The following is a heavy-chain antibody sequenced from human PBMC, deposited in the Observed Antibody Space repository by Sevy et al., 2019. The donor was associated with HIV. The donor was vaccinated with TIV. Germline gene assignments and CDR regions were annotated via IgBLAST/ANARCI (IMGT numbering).Heavy chain of an antibody. CDR1: GFTFSSYA. CDR2: ISYDGSNK. J-gene: IGHJ4*02. Sequence: GGSLRLSCAASGFTFSSYAMHWVRQAPGKGLEWVAVISYDGSNKYYADSVKGRFTISRDNSKNTLYLQMNSLRAEDSAVDYCAREGGRYGDYAGFDYWGQGTLVTVSS. CDR3: AREGGRYGDYAGFDY. D-gene: IGHD4-17*01. V-gene: IGHV3-30-3*01.